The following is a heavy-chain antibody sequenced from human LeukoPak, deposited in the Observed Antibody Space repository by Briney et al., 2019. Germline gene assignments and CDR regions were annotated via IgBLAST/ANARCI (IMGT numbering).Heavy chain of an antibody. D-gene: IGHD6-6*01. J-gene: IGHJ4*02. CDR2: IYYSGST. CDR1: GGSISSGDYY. CDR3: ARQTGGSSSIDY. V-gene: IGHV4-30-4*01. Sequence: SETLSLTCTVSGGSISSGDYYWSWIRQPPGKGLEWIGYIYYSGSTFYKPSLKSRVTISVDTSKNQFSLKVSSVTAADTAVYYCARQTGGSSSIDYWGQGTLVTVSS.